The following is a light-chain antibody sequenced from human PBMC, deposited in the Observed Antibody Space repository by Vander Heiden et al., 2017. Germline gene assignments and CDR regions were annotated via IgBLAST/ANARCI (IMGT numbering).Light chain of an antibody. Sequence: EIVLTHSPGTLSLSPGEPATLSCRASQTLTNTYVAWFHQKTGQAPRLLIYGVSSRATDIPDRFSGSGSGTDFTLTISRLEPEDFAVYYCQQYDTSPITFGQGTRLEI. CDR2: GVS. CDR1: QTLTNTY. CDR3: QQYDTSPIT. J-gene: IGKJ5*01. V-gene: IGKV3-20*01.